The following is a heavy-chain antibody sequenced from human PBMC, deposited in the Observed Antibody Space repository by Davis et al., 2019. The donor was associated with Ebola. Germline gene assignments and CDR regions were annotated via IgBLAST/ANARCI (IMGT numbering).Heavy chain of an antibody. J-gene: IGHJ4*02. CDR2: ISWNSGSI. CDR3: ASVVVGATIH. D-gene: IGHD1-26*01. CDR1: GFTFDDYA. Sequence: PGGSLRLSCAASGFTFDDYAMHWVRQAPGKGLEWVSGISWNSGSIGYADSVKGRFTISRDNAKNSLYLQMNSLRAEDTAVYYCASVVVGATIHWGQGTLVTVSS. V-gene: IGHV3-9*01.